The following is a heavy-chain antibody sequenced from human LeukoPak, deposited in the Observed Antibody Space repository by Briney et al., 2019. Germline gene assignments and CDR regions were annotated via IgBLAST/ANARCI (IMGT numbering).Heavy chain of an antibody. Sequence: SVKVSCKASGGTFSSYAISWVRQAPGQGLGWMGGIIPIFGTANYAQKFQGRVTITTDESTSTAYMELSSLRSEDTAVYYCASSTSGSYYNGGFRENDYWGQGTLVTVSS. D-gene: IGHD3-10*01. V-gene: IGHV1-69*05. CDR3: ASSTSGSYYNGGFRENDY. CDR1: GGTFSSYA. J-gene: IGHJ4*02. CDR2: IIPIFGTA.